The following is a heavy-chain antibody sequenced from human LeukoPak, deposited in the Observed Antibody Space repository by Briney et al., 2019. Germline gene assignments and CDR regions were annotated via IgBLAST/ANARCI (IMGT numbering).Heavy chain of an antibody. D-gene: IGHD3-22*01. V-gene: IGHV3-74*01. CDR2: INTDGSST. Sequence: PGGSLRLSCAASGFTFSSYWMHWVRQALGKGLVWVSRINTDGSSTSYADSVKGRFTISRDNAKNTLYLQMNSLRAEDTAVYYCARHYDRYYYYMNVWGKGTTVTVSS. CDR3: ARHYDRYYYYMNV. CDR1: GFTFSSYW. J-gene: IGHJ6*03.